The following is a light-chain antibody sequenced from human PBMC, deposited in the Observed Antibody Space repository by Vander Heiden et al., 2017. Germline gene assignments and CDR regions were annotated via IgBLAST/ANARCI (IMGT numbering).Light chain of an antibody. Sequence: DIQMTQSPSSLSASVGDRVTITCRASQSISSYLNWYQQKPGKAPKLLIYAASSLQSGVPSRFSGSGSGTDFTLTISRLQPEDFSTYYCQQSYSTPPFFGGGTKVEIK. CDR2: AAS. CDR3: QQSYSTPPF. J-gene: IGKJ4*01. V-gene: IGKV1-39*01. CDR1: QSISSY.